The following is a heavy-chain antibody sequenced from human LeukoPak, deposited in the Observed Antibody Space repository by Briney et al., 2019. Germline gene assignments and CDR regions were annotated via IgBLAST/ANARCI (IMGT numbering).Heavy chain of an antibody. CDR2: TSDRGDYT. D-gene: IGHD4/OR15-4a*01. CDR1: GFTFSSYS. J-gene: IGHJ4*02. CDR3: AKKAQYDGHYPLDY. V-gene: IGHV3-23*01. Sequence: GGSLRLSCAASGFTFSSYSMSWVRQAPGKGLEWVSGTSDRGDYTYYADSVKGRFTISRDTSKNTLYLQVNSLRAEDTALYFCAKKAQYDGHYPLDYWGQGTLVTVSA.